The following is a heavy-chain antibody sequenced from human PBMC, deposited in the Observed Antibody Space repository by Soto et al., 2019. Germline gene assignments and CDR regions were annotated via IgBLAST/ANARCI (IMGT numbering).Heavy chain of an antibody. Sequence: QVQLVQSGAEVKKPGASVKVSCKASGYTFSSYYIHWVRQAPGQGLEWMGVINPSGGSTSYAQKFQGXXIXTXXTATSTGYMELSSLSSEETAVYYCARVRLGYGMDLWGQGTTVTVSS. CDR3: ARVRLGYGMDL. J-gene: IGHJ6*02. CDR2: INPSGGST. D-gene: IGHD1-1*01. V-gene: IGHV1-46*01. CDR1: GYTFSSYY.